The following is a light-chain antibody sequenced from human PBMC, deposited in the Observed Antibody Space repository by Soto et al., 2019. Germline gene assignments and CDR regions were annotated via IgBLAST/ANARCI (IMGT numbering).Light chain of an antibody. Sequence: IGLTQSASTLSVSAGERVTLSCRASQSVSSLLAWYQQNPRQAPTLLIYDTSTRATGIPARFSGSGSGTDFTLTISSLQSEDLAIYYCQQYHIWPYTFGQGTRLEIK. CDR1: QSVSSL. CDR3: QQYHIWPYT. J-gene: IGKJ5*01. V-gene: IGKV3-15*01. CDR2: DTS.